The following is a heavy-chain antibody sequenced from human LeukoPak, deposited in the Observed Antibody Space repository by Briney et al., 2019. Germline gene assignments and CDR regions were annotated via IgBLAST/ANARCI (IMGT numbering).Heavy chain of an antibody. CDR3: ARAPYSPDSYYYYMDV. CDR2: INHSGST. J-gene: IGHJ6*03. V-gene: IGHV4-34*01. CDR1: GGSFSGYY. Sequence: SETLSLTCAVSGGSFSGYYWSWIRQPPGKGLEWIGEINHSGSTNYNPSLKSRVTISVHSSKNQFSLRLSSVTAADTAVYYCARAPYSPDSYYYYMDVWGKGTTVTVSS. D-gene: IGHD1-26*01.